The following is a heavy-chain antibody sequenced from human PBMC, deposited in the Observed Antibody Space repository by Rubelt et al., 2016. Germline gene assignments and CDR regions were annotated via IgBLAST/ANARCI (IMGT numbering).Heavy chain of an antibody. CDR3: ARSDWFDP. D-gene: IGHD3-3*01. Sequence: ISSSSNTIYYADSVKGRFTISRDNAKNSLYLQMNSLRAEDTAVYYCARSDWFDPWGQGTLVTVSS. V-gene: IGHV3-48*04. CDR2: ISSSSNTI. J-gene: IGHJ5*02.